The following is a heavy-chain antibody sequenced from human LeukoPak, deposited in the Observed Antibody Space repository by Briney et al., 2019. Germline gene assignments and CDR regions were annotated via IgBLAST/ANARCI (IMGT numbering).Heavy chain of an antibody. J-gene: IGHJ4*02. V-gene: IGHV3-30*03. CDR1: GFTFCSYG. CDR2: ISYDGSNK. D-gene: IGHD4-23*01. CDR3: SIDHSGKYDY. Sequence: GGSLRLSCAASGFTFCSYGMQWLRQAPGKGLEWVAVISYDGSNKYYADSVKGRFTISRDNSKNTLYLQMHSLTAEDTAVYYCSIDHSGKYDYWGPGTLLTVSS.